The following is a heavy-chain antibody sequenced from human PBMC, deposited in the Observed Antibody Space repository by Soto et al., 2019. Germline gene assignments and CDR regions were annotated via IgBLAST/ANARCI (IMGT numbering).Heavy chain of an antibody. J-gene: IGHJ6*02. CDR2: IIDSGGST. CDR1: GFTFSSCA. Sequence: EVQLLESGGGLVQTGGSLRLSCAASGFTFSSCAMGWVRQAPGKGLEWVSDIIDSGGSTYYADSVKGRFTISRDNSKSTLYLQMNSLRAEYTALYYCAKGRSYYYYYGVDGWGQGTTFTVSS. V-gene: IGHV3-23*01. CDR3: AKGRSYYYYYGVDG.